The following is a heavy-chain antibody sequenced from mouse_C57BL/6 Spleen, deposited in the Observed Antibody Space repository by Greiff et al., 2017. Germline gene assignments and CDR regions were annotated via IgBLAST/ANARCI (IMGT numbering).Heavy chain of an antibody. CDR1: GYTFTSYT. V-gene: IGHV1-4*01. Sequence: VKVVESGAELARPGASVKMSCKASGYTFTSYTMHWVKQRPGQGLEWIGYINPSSGYTKYNQKFKDKATLTADKSSSTAYMQLSSLTSEDSAVYYCARDGSSPWYFDVWGTGTTVTVSS. CDR3: ARDGSSPWYFDV. D-gene: IGHD1-1*01. J-gene: IGHJ1*03. CDR2: INPSSGYT.